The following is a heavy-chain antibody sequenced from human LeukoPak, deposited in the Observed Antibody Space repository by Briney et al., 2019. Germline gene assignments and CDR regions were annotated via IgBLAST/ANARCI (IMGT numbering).Heavy chain of an antibody. CDR2: INHSGST. D-gene: IGHD2-21*01. V-gene: IGHV4-34*01. Sequence: SSETLSLTCAVYGGSFSGYYWSWIRQPPGKGLEWIGEINHSGSTNYNPSLKSRVTISVDTSKNQFSLKLSSVTAADTAVYYCARGLLRWNYVDYWGQGTLVTVSS. J-gene: IGHJ4*02. CDR1: GGSFSGYY. CDR3: ARGLLRWNYVDY.